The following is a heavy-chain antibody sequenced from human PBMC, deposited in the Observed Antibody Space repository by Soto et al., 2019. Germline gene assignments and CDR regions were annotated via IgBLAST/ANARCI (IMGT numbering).Heavy chain of an antibody. D-gene: IGHD1-1*01. V-gene: IGHV4-34*01. J-gene: IGHJ3*02. CDR2: MSHSGGT. CDR1: GGFVSSGSYY. Sequence: QVQLQQWGAGLLKPSETLSLTCAVYGGFVSSGSYYWSWIRQPPGKGLEWIGEMSHSGGTHFNPSLKSRVTLSVGTSKNQFPLKMSSVTAADTALYYCARVERGTATTVVDAFDIWGPGTMVTVSS. CDR3: ARVERGTATTVVDAFDI.